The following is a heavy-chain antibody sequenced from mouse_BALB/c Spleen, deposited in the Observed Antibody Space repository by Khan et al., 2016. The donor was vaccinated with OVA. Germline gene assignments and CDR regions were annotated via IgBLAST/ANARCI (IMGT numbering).Heavy chain of an antibody. Sequence: EVELVESGPGLVKPSQSLSLTCTVTGYSITSDFAWNWIRQFPGNKLEWMGYISSTGSTSYSPSLKSRISITRDTSKNQFFLHLNSVNTEDTATYYCARSLYYSDSYAMDYWGQGTSVTVSS. V-gene: IGHV3-2*02. CDR2: ISSTGST. D-gene: IGHD2-13*01. CDR3: ARSLYYSDSYAMDY. CDR1: GYSITSDFA. J-gene: IGHJ4*01.